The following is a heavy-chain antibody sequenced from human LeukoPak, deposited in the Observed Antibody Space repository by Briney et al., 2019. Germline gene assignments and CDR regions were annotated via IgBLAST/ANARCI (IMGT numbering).Heavy chain of an antibody. CDR3: ALYYYDSSGYYNWFDP. D-gene: IGHD3-22*01. CDR1: GFTVSSNY. V-gene: IGHV3-53*01. Sequence: PVGSLRLSCAASGFTVSSNYMSWVRQAPGKGLEWVSVIYSGGSTYYADSVKGRFTISRDNSKNTLYLQMISLRAEDTAVYYCALYYYDSSGYYNWFDPWGEGTLVTVSS. CDR2: IYSGGST. J-gene: IGHJ5*02.